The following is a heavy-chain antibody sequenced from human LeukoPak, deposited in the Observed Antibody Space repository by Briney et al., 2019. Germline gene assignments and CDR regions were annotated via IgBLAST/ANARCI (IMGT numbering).Heavy chain of an antibody. CDR3: ALLYSYGQTSPAFDI. D-gene: IGHD5-18*01. CDR1: GFSLSTSGVG. J-gene: IGHJ3*02. V-gene: IGHV2-5*01. CDR2: IYWNDDK. Sequence: ESGPTLVKPTQTLTLTCTFSGFSLSTSGVGLGWIRQPPGKALEWLALIYWNDDKRYSPSLKSRLTITKDTSKNQVVLTMTNMDPVDTATYYCALLYSYGQTSPAFDIWGQGTMVTVSS.